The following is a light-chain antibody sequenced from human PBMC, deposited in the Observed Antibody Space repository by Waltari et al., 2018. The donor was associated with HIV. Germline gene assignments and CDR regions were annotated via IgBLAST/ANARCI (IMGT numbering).Light chain of an antibody. J-gene: IGLJ1*01. Sequence: HSVLTQPPSVSGPPAPRVTISCSGSSSNIGTSYDVHWHRQPPGPAPKFLIYGNNNRPSGVPDRFSASKSGTAASLAITGLQAEDEADYYCQSNENGVSVPYVFGTGTKLTVL. CDR3: QSNENGVSVPYV. CDR2: GNN. V-gene: IGLV1-40*01. CDR1: SSNIGTSYD.